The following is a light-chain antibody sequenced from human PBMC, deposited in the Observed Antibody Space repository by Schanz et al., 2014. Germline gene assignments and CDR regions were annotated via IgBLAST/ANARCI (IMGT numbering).Light chain of an antibody. Sequence: SYELTQPPSVSVSPGQTAIITCSGDKLGDKYACWYQQKPGQSPVLVIYRDNKRPSGIPERFSGSNSGNTATLTISGTQGMDEADYHCQAWDSSTEMVFGGGTKLTVL. J-gene: IGLJ2*01. CDR2: RDN. V-gene: IGLV3-1*01. CDR1: KLGDKY. CDR3: QAWDSSTEMV.